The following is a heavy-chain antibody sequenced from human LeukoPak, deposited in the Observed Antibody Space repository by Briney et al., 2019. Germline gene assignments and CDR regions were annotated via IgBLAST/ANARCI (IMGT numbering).Heavy chain of an antibody. J-gene: IGHJ5*02. CDR2: ISAYNGNT. CDR3: ARGSGSWYSRYNWFDP. CDR1: GGTFSSYA. V-gene: IGHV1-18*01. D-gene: IGHD6-13*01. Sequence: ASVKVSCKASGGTFSSYAISWVRQAPGQGLEWMGWISAYNGNTNYAQKLQGRVTMTTDTSTSTAYMELRSLRSDDTAVYYCARGSGSWYSRYNWFDPWGQGTLVTVSS.